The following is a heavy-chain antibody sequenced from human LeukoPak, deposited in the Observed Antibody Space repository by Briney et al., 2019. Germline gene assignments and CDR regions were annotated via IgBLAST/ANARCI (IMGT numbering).Heavy chain of an antibody. CDR3: AKGWPMIVVGRGNPYFDY. J-gene: IGHJ4*02. D-gene: IGHD3-22*01. CDR1: GFTFSSYG. V-gene: IGHV3-30*18. CDR2: ISYDGSNK. Sequence: PGRSLRLSCAASGFTFSSYGMHWVRQAPGKGLEWVAVISYDGSNKYYADSVKGRFTISRDNSKNTLYLQMNSLRAEDTAVYYCAKGWPMIVVGRGNPYFDYWGQGTLVTVSS.